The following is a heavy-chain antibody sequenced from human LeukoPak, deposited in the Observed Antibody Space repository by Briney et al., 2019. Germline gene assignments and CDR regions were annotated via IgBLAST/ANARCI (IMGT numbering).Heavy chain of an antibody. CDR3: AKDLSGYSSSSACSY. V-gene: IGHV3-23*01. J-gene: IGHJ4*02. D-gene: IGHD6-6*01. CDR1: GFTFSSYA. CDR2: ISGSGGSR. Sequence: GGSLRLSCAASGFTFSSYAMSWVRQAPGKGLEWVSAISGSGGSRYYAYSVKGRFTISRDNSKNTLNLTMNSLRAEDTAVYSCAKDLSGYSSSSACSYWGQGTLVTVSS.